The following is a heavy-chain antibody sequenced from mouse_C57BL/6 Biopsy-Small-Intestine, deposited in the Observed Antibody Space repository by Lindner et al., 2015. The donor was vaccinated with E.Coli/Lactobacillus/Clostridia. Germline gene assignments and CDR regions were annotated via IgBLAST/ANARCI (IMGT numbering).Heavy chain of an antibody. D-gene: IGHD2-12*01. J-gene: IGHJ2*01. CDR3: ARNSDFLFDY. CDR1: GYTFTDYW. Sequence: VQLQESGGEVVRSGTSVKMSCKASGYTFTDYWISWTKQRPGHGPEWIGDIYPGGDYTTYNENFKGKATLTADESSSTAYMQFSSLTSEDSAIYYCARNSDFLFDYWGQGTALTVSS. V-gene: IGHV1-63*01. CDR2: IYPGGDYT.